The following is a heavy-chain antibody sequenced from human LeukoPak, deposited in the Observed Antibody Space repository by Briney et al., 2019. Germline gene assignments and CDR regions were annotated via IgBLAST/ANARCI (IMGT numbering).Heavy chain of an antibody. CDR1: GYTFTSYY. J-gene: IGHJ4*02. D-gene: IGHD3-9*01. CDR2: INPSGGST. V-gene: IGHV1-46*01. CDR3: ARCGEPSYDILTGYSRFDY. Sequence: ASVKVSCKASGYTFTSYYMHWVRQAPGEGLERMGIINPSGGSTSYAQKFQGRVTMTRDTSTSTVYMELSSLRSEDTAVYYCARCGEPSYDILTGYSRFDYWGQGTLVTVSS.